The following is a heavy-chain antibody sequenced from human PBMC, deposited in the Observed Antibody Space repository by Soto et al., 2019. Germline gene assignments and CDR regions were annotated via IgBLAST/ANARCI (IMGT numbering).Heavy chain of an antibody. CDR1: GFTFSSYA. V-gene: IGHV3-23*01. CDR2: ISGSGGST. CDR3: AKDPAQQLVFFFDY. Sequence: GGSLRLSCAASGFTFSSYAMSWVRQAPGKGLEWVSAISGSGGSTYYADSVKGRFTISRDNSKDTLYLQMNSLRAEDTAVYYCAKDPAQQLVFFFDYWGQGTLVTVSS. J-gene: IGHJ4*02. D-gene: IGHD6-13*01.